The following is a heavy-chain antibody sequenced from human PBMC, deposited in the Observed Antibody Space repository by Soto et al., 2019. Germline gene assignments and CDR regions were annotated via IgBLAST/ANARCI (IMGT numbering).Heavy chain of an antibody. CDR1: GGSISSGGYY. D-gene: IGHD3-10*01. CDR3: ATLYRVRGRRTFDY. J-gene: IGHJ4*02. Sequence: QVQLQESGPGLVKPSQTLSLTCTVSGGSISSGGYYWSWIRQHPGEGLEWIGYIYYTGSTYYKPSLKCRVTIAVDTSKNQFALKLSSVTAADTDVYYCATLYRVRGRRTFDYWGQGTLVTVSS. V-gene: IGHV4-31*03. CDR2: IYYTGST.